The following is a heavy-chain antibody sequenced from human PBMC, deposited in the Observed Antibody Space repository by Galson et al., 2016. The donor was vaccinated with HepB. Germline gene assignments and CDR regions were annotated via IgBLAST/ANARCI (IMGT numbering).Heavy chain of an antibody. CDR2: TAYTSTRYN. CDR3: ARDSEVVNLFDS. CDR1: GDCVSINSAA. V-gene: IGHV6-1*01. J-gene: IGHJ5*01. Sequence: CTIAGDCVSINSAAFSCVRQSGSRRLDSRGRTAYTSTRYNYKAVTEKSRITNNPDTSKNQLSLALNSVTPEDTAVYFCARDSEVVNLFDSWGQGTLVTVSS. D-gene: IGHD3-10*01.